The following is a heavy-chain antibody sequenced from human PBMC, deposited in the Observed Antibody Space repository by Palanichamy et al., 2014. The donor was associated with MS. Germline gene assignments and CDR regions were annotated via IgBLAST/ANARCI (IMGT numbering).Heavy chain of an antibody. CDR3: ARVGCSSTSCYINYYYGMDV. CDR1: GFTFSSYS. D-gene: IGHD2-2*02. V-gene: IGHV3-48*02. CDR2: ISSSSTI. Sequence: EVQLVESGGGLVQPGGSLRLSCAASGFTFSSYSMNWVRQAPGKGLEWVSYISSSSTIYYADSVKGRFTISRDNAKNSLYLQMNSLRDEDTAVYYCARVGCSSTSCYINYYYGMDVWGQGTAVTVSS. J-gene: IGHJ6*02.